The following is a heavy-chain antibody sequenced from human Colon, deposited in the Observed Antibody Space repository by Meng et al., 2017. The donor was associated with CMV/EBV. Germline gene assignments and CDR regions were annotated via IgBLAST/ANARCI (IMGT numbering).Heavy chain of an antibody. D-gene: IGHD2-2*01. V-gene: IGHV4-39*07. CDR2: IYYSGST. CDR3: ARDSIVVVPAAYGMDV. CDR1: GVSVTTSSYY. J-gene: IGHJ6*02. Sequence: GSLSLTCTVSGVSVTTSSYYWSWIRQPPGKGLEWIGSIYYSGSTYYNPSLKSRVTISVDTSKNQFSLKLSSVTAADTAVYYCARDSIVVVPAAYGMDVWGQGTTVTVSS.